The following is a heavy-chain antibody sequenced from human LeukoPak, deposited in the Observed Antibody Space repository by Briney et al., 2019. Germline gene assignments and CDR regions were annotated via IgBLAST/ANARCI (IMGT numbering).Heavy chain of an antibody. CDR1: GFTFSSFG. D-gene: IGHD2-21*02. J-gene: IGHJ4*02. CDR2: ISGTGGRT. Sequence: GASLRLSCAASGFTFSSFGMSWVRQAPGKGLGWVSTISGTGGRTHYADSVKGRFTISRDNSKNTLYLQMNSLRAEDTAVYYCAKESPVVTLADYWGQGTLVTVSS. CDR3: AKESPVVTLADY. V-gene: IGHV3-23*01.